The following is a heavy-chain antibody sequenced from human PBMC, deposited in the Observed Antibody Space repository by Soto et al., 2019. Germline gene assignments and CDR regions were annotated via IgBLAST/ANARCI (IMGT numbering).Heavy chain of an antibody. D-gene: IGHD3-10*01. CDR3: ARKISGNMLFDY. V-gene: IGHV4-61*08. CDR1: GGSVSSCAYY. CDR2: MSYSGST. Sequence: ETLSLTCTVSGGSVSSCAYYCSWIRQPPRKGLEWIGHMSYSGSTNSNPSLKSRVTISVDTSRNQFSLKLTSVTAADTAVYYCARKISGNMLFDYRGQGTLVTVSS. J-gene: IGHJ4*02.